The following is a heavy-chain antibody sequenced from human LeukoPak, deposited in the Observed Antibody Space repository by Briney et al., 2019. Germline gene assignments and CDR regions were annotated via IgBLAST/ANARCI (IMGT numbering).Heavy chain of an antibody. J-gene: IGHJ6*02. D-gene: IGHD3-3*01. Sequence: GASVKVSCKASGYTFTGYYMHWARQAPGQGLEWMGWINPNSGGTNYAQKFQGWVTMTRDTSISTAYMELSRLRSDDTAVYYCARSRHYDFWSGYPDYGMDVWGQGTTVTVSS. CDR2: INPNSGGT. CDR3: ARSRHYDFWSGYPDYGMDV. CDR1: GYTFTGYY. V-gene: IGHV1-2*04.